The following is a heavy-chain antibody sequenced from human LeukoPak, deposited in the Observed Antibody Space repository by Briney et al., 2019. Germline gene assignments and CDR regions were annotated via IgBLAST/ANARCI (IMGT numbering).Heavy chain of an antibody. CDR2: ITTGDGNT. V-gene: IGHV3-23*01. D-gene: IGHD7-27*01. Sequence: PGGSLRLSCTASGFTFSSYTMTWVRQAPGKGLKWVSTITTGDGNTYYADPVKGLFTVSRDDSKNTLYLQMNSLRAEDTAVYYCAKDGGLWVSAHWGDSWGRGTLVTVSS. J-gene: IGHJ4*02. CDR3: AKDGGLWVSAHWGDS. CDR1: GFTFSSYT.